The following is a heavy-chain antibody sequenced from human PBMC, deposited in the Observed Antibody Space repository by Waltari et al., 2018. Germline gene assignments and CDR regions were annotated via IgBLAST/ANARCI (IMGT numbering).Heavy chain of an antibody. D-gene: IGHD3-10*01. CDR3: TRSFENYGSGSYCGYCFDY. V-gene: IGHV3-33*01. J-gene: IGHJ4*02. Sequence: QVQLVESGGGVVQPGRSLRLSCAASGFTFSSYGMHWVRQAPGKGLEWVAGIWYDGINKYYADSVKGRFTISRDNSKNTAYLQMNSLKTEDTAVYYCTRSFENYGSGSYCGYCFDYWGQGTLVTVSS. CDR2: IWYDGINK. CDR1: GFTFSSYG.